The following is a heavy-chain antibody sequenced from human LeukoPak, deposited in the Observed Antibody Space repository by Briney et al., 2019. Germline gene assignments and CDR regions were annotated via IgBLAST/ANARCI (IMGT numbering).Heavy chain of an antibody. CDR2: INGDGVGT. Sequence: GGSLRLSCSASGXTFSTYAMHWVRQAPGKGLEFVSAINGDGVGTFYADSVKGRFTVSRDNSRSTLYLQMSSLRAEDTALYYCVKDTYSSSWSAFDVWGQGTMVTVSS. CDR3: VKDTYSSSWSAFDV. CDR1: GXTFSTYA. V-gene: IGHV3-64D*06. D-gene: IGHD6-13*01. J-gene: IGHJ3*01.